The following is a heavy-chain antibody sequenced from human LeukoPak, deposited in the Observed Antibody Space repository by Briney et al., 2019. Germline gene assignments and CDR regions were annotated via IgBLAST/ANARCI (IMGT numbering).Heavy chain of an antibody. D-gene: IGHD5-18*01. V-gene: IGHV4-34*01. Sequence: PSETLSLTCAVYGGSFSGYYWSWIRQPPGKGLEWIGEINHSGSTNYNPSLKSRVTISVDTSKNQFSLRLSSVTAADTAVYYCARGFFNTAMVTPFDYWGQGTLVTVSS. CDR3: ARGFFNTAMVTPFDY. CDR1: GGSFSGYY. CDR2: INHSGST. J-gene: IGHJ4*02.